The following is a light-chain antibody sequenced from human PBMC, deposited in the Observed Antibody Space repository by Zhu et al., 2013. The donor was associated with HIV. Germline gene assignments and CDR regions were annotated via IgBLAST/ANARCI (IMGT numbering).Light chain of an antibody. CDR1: QNINTN. J-gene: IGKJ1*01. CDR3: QQYGSSPWT. Sequence: EIVMTQFPATLSVSPGERATLSCRASQNINTNLGWYQLKPGRAPRLLIYGASTRATGIPARFSGSGSGTEFTLAISSLQSEDFAVYYCQQYGSSPWTFGQGTKVEIK. V-gene: IGKV3-15*01. CDR2: GAS.